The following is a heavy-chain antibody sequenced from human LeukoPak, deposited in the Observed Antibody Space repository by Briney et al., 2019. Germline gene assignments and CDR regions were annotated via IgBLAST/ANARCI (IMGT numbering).Heavy chain of an antibody. D-gene: IGHD2-15*01. CDR1: GFTFSSYA. J-gene: IGHJ4*02. V-gene: IGHV3-23*01. CDR2: ISGSGGST. CDR3: AKVSTVVVVAAILNSFDY. Sequence: GGSLRLSCAASGFTFSSYAMSWVRQAPGKGLEWVSTISGSGGSTYYADSVKGRFTISRDNSKNTLYLQMNSLGAEDTAVYYCAKVSTVVVVAAILNSFDYWGQGTLVTVSS.